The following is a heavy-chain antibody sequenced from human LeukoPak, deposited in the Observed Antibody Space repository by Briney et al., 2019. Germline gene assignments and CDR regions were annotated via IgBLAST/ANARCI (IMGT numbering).Heavy chain of an antibody. D-gene: IGHD4-23*01. J-gene: IGHJ4*02. CDR2: IIPIFGTA. CDR3: AREPYGGNPNFDY. V-gene: IGHV1-69*05. CDR1: RGTFSSYA. Sequence: SVKVSCKASRGTFSSYAISWVRQAPGLGLEWMGRIIPIFGTANYAQKFQGRVTITTDESTSTAYMELSSLRSEDTAVYYCAREPYGGNPNFDYWGQGTLVTVSS.